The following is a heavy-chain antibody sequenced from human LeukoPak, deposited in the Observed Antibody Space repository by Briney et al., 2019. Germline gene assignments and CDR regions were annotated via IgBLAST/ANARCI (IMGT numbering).Heavy chain of an antibody. CDR2: IKSKTDGGTT. CDR3: TTAIIAAAGTDYFDY. V-gene: IGHV3-15*01. J-gene: IGHJ4*02. CDR1: GFTFSNAW. Sequence: GGSLRLSCAASGFTFSNAWMSWVRQAPGKGLEWVGRIKSKTDGGTTDYAAPVKGRFTISRDDSKNTLYLQMNSLKAEDTAVYYCTTAIIAAAGTDYFDYWGQGTLVTVSS. D-gene: IGHD6-13*01.